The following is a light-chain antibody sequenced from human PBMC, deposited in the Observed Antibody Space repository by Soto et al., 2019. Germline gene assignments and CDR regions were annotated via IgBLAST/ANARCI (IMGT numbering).Light chain of an antibody. CDR1: QSLNTR. Sequence: DIQLTQSLSTLSASVGDRVTLTCRASQSLNTRLAWYQQRQGKAPNLRIYDASTVESGVPSRFSGGGAGTDFTLTINNLQPDDLATYICQQDKSYSTFGRGTKVEIK. J-gene: IGKJ1*01. CDR3: QQDKSYST. CDR2: DAS. V-gene: IGKV1-5*01.